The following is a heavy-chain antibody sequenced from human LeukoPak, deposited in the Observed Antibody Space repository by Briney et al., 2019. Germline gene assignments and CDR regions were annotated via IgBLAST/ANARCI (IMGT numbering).Heavy chain of an antibody. Sequence: PSETLSLTCTVSGGSISSYYWSWIRQLPGKGLEWIGYIYYSGSTNYNPSLKSRVTISVDTSKNQFSLRLSSVTAADTAVYYCARDSGGRDAFDIWGQGTMVTVSS. CDR1: GGSISSYY. CDR2: IYYSGST. J-gene: IGHJ3*02. D-gene: IGHD3-10*01. CDR3: ARDSGGRDAFDI. V-gene: IGHV4-59*01.